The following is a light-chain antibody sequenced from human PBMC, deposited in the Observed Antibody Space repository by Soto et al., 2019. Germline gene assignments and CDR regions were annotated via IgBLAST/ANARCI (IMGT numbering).Light chain of an antibody. CDR3: SSSTSSNTLV. V-gene: IGLV2-14*01. J-gene: IGLJ3*02. CDR2: GVS. Sequence: QSALTQPASVSASPGQSITISCTGGKNDIGSSDYVSWYQQHPGKAPKHIIYGVSNRPSGTSDRFSGSKSGNTASLTISGLQADDEVDYYCSSSTSSNTLVFGGATKLTVL. CDR1: KNDIGSSDY.